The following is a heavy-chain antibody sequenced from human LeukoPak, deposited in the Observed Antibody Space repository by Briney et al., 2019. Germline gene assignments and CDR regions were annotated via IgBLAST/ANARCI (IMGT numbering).Heavy chain of an antibody. V-gene: IGHV4-34*01. Sequence: SETLSLTCAVYGGSFSGYYWSWIRQPPGKGLEWIGEINHSGSTNYNPSLKSRVTISVDTSKNQFSLKLSSVTAADTAVDYCAGDDYVWGSYRRLDYWGQGTLVTVSS. CDR3: AGDDYVWGSYRRLDY. CDR2: INHSGST. CDR1: GGSFSGYY. D-gene: IGHD3-16*02. J-gene: IGHJ4*02.